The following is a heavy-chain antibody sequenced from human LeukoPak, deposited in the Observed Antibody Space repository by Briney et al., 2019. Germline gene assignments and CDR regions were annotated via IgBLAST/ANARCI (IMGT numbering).Heavy chain of an antibody. V-gene: IGHV3-30*04. J-gene: IGHJ4*02. CDR2: ISYDGSNK. CDR1: GFTFSSYA. CDR3: ANEIRPNDY. Sequence: GGSLRLSCAVSGFTFSSYAMHWVRQAPGKGLEWVAVISYDGSNKYYADSVKGRFTISRDNSKNTLYLQMNSLRVEDTAVYYCANEIRPNDYWGQGTLVTVSP. D-gene: IGHD4-17*01.